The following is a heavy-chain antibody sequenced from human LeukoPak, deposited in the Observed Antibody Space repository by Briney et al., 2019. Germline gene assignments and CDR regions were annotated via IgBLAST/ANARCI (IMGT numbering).Heavy chain of an antibody. CDR2: IYYSGST. CDR1: GGSISSSTYY. D-gene: IGHD6-13*01. J-gene: IGHJ3*02. V-gene: IGHV4-39*01. CDR3: ARPLSGSSSWHGDAFDI. Sequence: SETLSLTCTVSGGSISSSTYYWGWLRQPPGKGLEWIGSIYYSGSTYYNASLKSRVTISADTSKNQFSLKLSSVTAADTAVYYCARPLSGSSSWHGDAFDIWGRGTMVTVSS.